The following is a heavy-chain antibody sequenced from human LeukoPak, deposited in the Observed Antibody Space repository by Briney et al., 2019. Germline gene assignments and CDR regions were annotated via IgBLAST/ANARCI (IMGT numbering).Heavy chain of an antibody. CDR2: IYYSGST. Sequence: SETLSLTCTVSGGSISSGDYYWSWIRQPPGKGLEWIGYIYYSGSTYYNPSLKSRVTISVDTSKNQFSLKLSSVTAADTAVYYCARDKVEGYMDVWGKGTTVTVSS. D-gene: IGHD5-24*01. J-gene: IGHJ6*03. CDR1: GGSISSGDYY. V-gene: IGHV4-30-4*02. CDR3: ARDKVEGYMDV.